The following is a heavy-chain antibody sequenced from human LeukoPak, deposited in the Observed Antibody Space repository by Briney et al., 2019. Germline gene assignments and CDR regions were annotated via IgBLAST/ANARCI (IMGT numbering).Heavy chain of an antibody. V-gene: IGHV4-34*01. D-gene: IGHD4-17*01. CDR1: GGSFSGYY. CDR3: ARPGFYGAPIDY. J-gene: IGHJ4*02. Sequence: SETLSLTCAVYGGSFSGYYWSWIRQPPGKGLEWIGEVNHSGSTNYNPSLKSRVTISVDTSKNQFSLKLSSVTAADTAVYYCARPGFYGAPIDYWGQGTLVTVSS. CDR2: VNHSGST.